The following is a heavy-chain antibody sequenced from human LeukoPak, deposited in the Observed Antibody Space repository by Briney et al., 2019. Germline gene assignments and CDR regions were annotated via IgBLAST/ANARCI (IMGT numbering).Heavy chain of an antibody. D-gene: IGHD2-15*01. CDR2: IYHSGST. CDR1: GGSISSSNW. V-gene: IGHV4-4*02. Sequence: SETLSLTCAVSGGSISSSNWWSWVRQPPGEGLGWIGEIYHSGSTNYNPSLKSRVTISVDKSKNQFSLKLSSVTAADTAVYYCARVRCSGGSCYWYFDLWGRGTLVTVSS. CDR3: ARVRCSGGSCYWYFDL. J-gene: IGHJ2*01.